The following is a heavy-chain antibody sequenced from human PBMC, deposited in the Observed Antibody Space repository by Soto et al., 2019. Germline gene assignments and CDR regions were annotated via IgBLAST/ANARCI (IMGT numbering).Heavy chain of an antibody. D-gene: IGHD3-3*01. Sequence: GASVKVSCKASGYTFTGYYMHWVRQAPGQGLEWMGWINPNSGGTNYAQKFQGRVTMTRDTSISTAYMELSRLRSDETAVYYCAALRFLEWLLFEDYYYYYGMDVWGQGTTVTVSS. V-gene: IGHV1-2*02. CDR3: AALRFLEWLLFEDYYYYYGMDV. CDR2: INPNSGGT. CDR1: GYTFTGYY. J-gene: IGHJ6*02.